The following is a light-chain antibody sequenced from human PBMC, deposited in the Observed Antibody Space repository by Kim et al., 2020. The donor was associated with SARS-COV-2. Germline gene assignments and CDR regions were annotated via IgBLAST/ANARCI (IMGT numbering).Light chain of an antibody. CDR1: QSITEW. CDR3: QQYSSYSGGT. J-gene: IGKJ1*01. CDR2: QSS. Sequence: DIQMTQSPSTLSASVGDRVTITCRASQSITEWLAWYQQKPGKAPKVLIYQSSTLESGVPSRFSGSGSGTEFTLTISSLQPDDFATYFCQQYSSYSGGTFGQGTKVDI. V-gene: IGKV1-5*03.